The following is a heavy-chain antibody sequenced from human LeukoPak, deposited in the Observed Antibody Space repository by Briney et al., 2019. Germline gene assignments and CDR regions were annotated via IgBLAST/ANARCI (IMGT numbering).Heavy chain of an antibody. D-gene: IGHD2-2*01. CDR2: TNGDNGLT. CDR3: ARGIFGTSPALDL. CDR1: GYTFPIYA. Sequence: GASVKVSCKASGYTFPIYAMHWVRQAPGQRLQWMGWTNGDNGLTYYSEEFQGRVTITRDTSANTAYMQLSSLTSEDMAVYFCARGIFGTSPALDLWGQGTLVTVSS. V-gene: IGHV1-3*02. J-gene: IGHJ5*02.